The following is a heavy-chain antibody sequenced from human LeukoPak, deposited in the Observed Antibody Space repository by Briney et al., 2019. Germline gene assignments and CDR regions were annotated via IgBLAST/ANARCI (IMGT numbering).Heavy chain of an antibody. Sequence: RASVKVSCKASGYTFTSYGIGWVRQAPGQGLEWMGWISAYNGNTNYAQKLQGRVTMTTDTSTSTAYMELRSLRSDDTAVYYCARDQGLYCGGDCYSDYWGQGTLVTVSS. CDR1: GYTFTSYG. V-gene: IGHV1-18*01. D-gene: IGHD2-21*02. CDR2: ISAYNGNT. CDR3: ARDQGLYCGGDCYSDY. J-gene: IGHJ4*02.